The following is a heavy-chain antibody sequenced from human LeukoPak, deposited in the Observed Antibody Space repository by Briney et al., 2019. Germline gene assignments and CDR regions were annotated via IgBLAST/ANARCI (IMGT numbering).Heavy chain of an antibody. CDR1: GFTFSSYA. J-gene: IGHJ4*02. CDR2: ISYDGSNK. Sequence: PWGSLRLSCAASGFTFSSYAMHWVRQAPGKGLECVAVISYDGSNKYYADSVKGRFTISRDNSKNTLYLQMNSLRAEDTAVYYCARDFPYNWNEIRGFDYWGLGTLVTVSS. D-gene: IGHD1-20*01. CDR3: ARDFPYNWNEIRGFDY. V-gene: IGHV3-30*04.